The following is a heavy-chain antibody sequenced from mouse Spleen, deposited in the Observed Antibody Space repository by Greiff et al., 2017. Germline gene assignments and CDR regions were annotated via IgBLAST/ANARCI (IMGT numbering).Heavy chain of an antibody. CDR2: ISSGGSYT. CDR1: GFTFSSYG. D-gene: IGHD2-14*01. CDR3: ARHYRYDGEGGYFDY. Sequence: EVILVESGGDLVKPGGSLKLSCAASGFTFSSYGMSWVRQTPDKRLEWVATISSGGSYTYYPDSVKGRFTISRDNAKNTLYLQMSSLKSEDTAMYYCARHYRYDGEGGYFDYWGQGTTLTVSS. V-gene: IGHV5-6*01. J-gene: IGHJ2*01.